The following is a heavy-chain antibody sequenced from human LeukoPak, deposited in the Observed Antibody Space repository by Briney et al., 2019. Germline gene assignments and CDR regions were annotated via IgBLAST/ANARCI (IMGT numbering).Heavy chain of an antibody. CDR2: IYTGGST. CDR3: ARDDLYCSSTSCYH. Sequence: SETLSLTCTVSGGSINSYFWTWIRQPAGKGLEWIGRIYTGGSTNYNPSLKSRVTISVDTSKNQFSLKLSSVTAADTAVYYCARDDLYCSSTSCYHWGQGTLVTVSS. V-gene: IGHV4-4*07. D-gene: IGHD2-2*01. CDR1: GGSINSYF. J-gene: IGHJ4*02.